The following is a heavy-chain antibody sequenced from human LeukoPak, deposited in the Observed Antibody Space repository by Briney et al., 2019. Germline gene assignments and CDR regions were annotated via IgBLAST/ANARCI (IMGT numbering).Heavy chain of an antibody. CDR3: ASLPYYDILTGYRDLDC. J-gene: IGHJ4*02. V-gene: IGHV1-69*04. CDR1: GGTFSRNA. CDR2: IIPILTMT. Sequence: AASVKVSCKASGGTFSRNAINWVRQAPGQGLEWMGRIIPILTMTNYAQKFQGRVTITADKSTSTAYMELSSLRSEDTAVYYCASLPYYDILTGYRDLDCWGQGTLVTVSS. D-gene: IGHD3-9*01.